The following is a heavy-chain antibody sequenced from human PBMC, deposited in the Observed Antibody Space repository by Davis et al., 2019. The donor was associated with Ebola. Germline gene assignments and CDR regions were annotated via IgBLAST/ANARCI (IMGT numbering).Heavy chain of an antibody. CDR1: GFTFSSYA. V-gene: IGHV3-30*14. CDR2: ISYDGSNK. D-gene: IGHD3-3*01. CDR3: ARVIEILTIFGVVIPGWFDP. J-gene: IGHJ5*02. Sequence: GGSLRLSCAASGFTFSSYAMSWVRQAPGKGLEWVAVISYDGSNKYYADSVKGRFTISRDNSKNTLYLQMNSLRAEDTAVYYCARVIEILTIFGVVIPGWFDPWGQGTLVTVSS.